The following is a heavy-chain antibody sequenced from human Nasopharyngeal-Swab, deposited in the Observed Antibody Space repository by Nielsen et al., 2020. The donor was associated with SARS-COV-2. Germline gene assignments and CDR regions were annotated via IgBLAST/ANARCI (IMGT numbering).Heavy chain of an antibody. D-gene: IGHD3-3*01. J-gene: IGHJ3*02. V-gene: IGHV1-69*01. Sequence: WVRQAPGQGLEWMGGIIPIFGTANYAQKFQGRVSITADESTRTAYMELTSLRSEDTAVYYCARGDIGNGYYYSMSFGAFDIWGQGTMVTVSS. CDR2: IIPIFGTA. CDR3: ARGDIGNGYYYSMSFGAFDI.